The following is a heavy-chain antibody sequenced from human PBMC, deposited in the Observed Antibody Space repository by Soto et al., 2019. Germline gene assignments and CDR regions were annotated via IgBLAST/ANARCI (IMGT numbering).Heavy chain of an antibody. Sequence: QVQLQASGPGLVKPSQTLSLTCSVSGASISSGNYYWSWIRQHPGKGLEWIGYIYYTGSTYYNPSLRSRITISEDMSKNHFSLRLSSVTAADTAVYYCARGREEAGGPFDYWGQGTLVTVSS. CDR2: IYYTGST. J-gene: IGHJ4*02. CDR3: ARGREEAGGPFDY. D-gene: IGHD3-10*01. CDR1: GASISSGNYY. V-gene: IGHV4-31*03.